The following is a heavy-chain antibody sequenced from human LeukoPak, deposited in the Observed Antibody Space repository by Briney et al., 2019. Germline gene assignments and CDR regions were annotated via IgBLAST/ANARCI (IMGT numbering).Heavy chain of an antibody. J-gene: IGHJ4*02. CDR1: GFTVSRNY. CDR3: ARDPALDY. Sequence: GGSLRLSCAASGFTVSRNYMNWVRQAPGKGLEWVSYISSSSSTIYYADSVKGRLTISRDNAKNSLYLQMNSLRDEDTAVYYCARDPALDYWGQGTLVTVSS. D-gene: IGHD6-25*01. V-gene: IGHV3-48*02. CDR2: ISSSSSTI.